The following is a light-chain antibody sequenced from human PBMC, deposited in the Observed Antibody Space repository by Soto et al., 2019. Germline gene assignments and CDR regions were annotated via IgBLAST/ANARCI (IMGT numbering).Light chain of an antibody. CDR2: GVS. CDR3: QQYSDWPQWT. Sequence: EIVMTQSPGTLSVSPGERATPSCRASQSVSVNLAWYQQKPGQAPRLLIYGVSTRATGIPARFSGSGSGTEFTLTISSLQSEDFAVYFCQQYSDWPQWTFGQGTKVDIK. J-gene: IGKJ1*01. V-gene: IGKV3-15*01. CDR1: QSVSVN.